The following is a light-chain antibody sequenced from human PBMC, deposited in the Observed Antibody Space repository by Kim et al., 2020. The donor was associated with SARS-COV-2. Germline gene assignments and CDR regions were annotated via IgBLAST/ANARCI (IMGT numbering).Light chain of an antibody. V-gene: IGLV3-21*04. Sequence: APGKTARITCGGNNIGSKSVPWYQQTPGQAPVLVIYYDSDRPSGIPERFSGSNSGNTATLTISRVEAGDEADYYCQVWDSSSDHRVFGGGTKVTVL. CDR1: NIGSKS. J-gene: IGLJ3*02. CDR3: QVWDSSSDHRV. CDR2: YDS.